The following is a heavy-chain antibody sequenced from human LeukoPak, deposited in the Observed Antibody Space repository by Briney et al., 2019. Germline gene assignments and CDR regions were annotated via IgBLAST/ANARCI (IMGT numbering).Heavy chain of an antibody. V-gene: IGHV3-30*18. Sequence: GGSRRLSCAASGFTFSSYGMHWVRQAPGKGLEWVAVISYDGSNKYYADSVKGRFTISRDNSKNTLYLQMNSLRAEDTAVYYCAKDGVIWELRALDYWGQGTLVTVSS. CDR3: AKDGVIWELRALDY. J-gene: IGHJ4*02. CDR1: GFTFSSYG. CDR2: ISYDGSNK. D-gene: IGHD1-26*01.